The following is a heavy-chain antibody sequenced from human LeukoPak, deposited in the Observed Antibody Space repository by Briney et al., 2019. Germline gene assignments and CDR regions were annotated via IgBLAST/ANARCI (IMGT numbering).Heavy chain of an antibody. CDR1: GFIFSNYA. D-gene: IGHD2-15*01. J-gene: IGHJ4*02. CDR2: ISYDGSNK. CDR3: CSLIGDF. Sequence: GGSLRLSCAASGFIFSNYAMHWVRQAPGKGLEWVTVISYDGSNKYYTDSVKGRFTISRDDSKNSMSLQMNSLKIEDTAVYYCCSLIGDFWGQGTLVTVSS. V-gene: IGHV3-30-3*01.